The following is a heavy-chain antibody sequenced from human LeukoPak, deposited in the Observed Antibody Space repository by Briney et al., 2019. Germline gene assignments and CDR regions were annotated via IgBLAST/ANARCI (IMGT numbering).Heavy chain of an antibody. CDR2: ISGSGDST. V-gene: IGHV3-23*01. J-gene: IGHJ4*02. Sequence: PGRSLRLSCAASGFTFSGSGMHWVRQAPGKGLEWVSGISGSGDSTDYADSVKGRFTISRDNSKNTLYVQMNSLRAEDTAVYYCAKSLVLRKSRGYWGQGTLVTVSS. CDR1: GFTFSGSG. D-gene: IGHD3-16*02. CDR3: AKSLVLRKSRGY.